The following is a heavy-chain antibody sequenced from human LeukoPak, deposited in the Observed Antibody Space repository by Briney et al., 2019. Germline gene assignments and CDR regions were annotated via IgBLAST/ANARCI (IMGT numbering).Heavy chain of an antibody. CDR3: ARGRGDSSGYYFPKNYFDP. V-gene: IGHV3-30-3*01. J-gene: IGHJ5*02. CDR1: GFDFRFYI. CDR2: ISQDGSNE. D-gene: IGHD3-22*01. Sequence: PGRSLRLSCAASGFDFRFYILHWVRQVPGEGLEWVAAISQDGSNEYYADSVKGRFTISRDNSKNTLSLQMNGLTTEDTAVYYCARGRGDSSGYYFPKNYFDPWGQGTLVTVSS.